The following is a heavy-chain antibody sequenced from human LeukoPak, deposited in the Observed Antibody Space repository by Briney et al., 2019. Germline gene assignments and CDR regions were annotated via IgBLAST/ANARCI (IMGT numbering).Heavy chain of an antibody. V-gene: IGHV3-48*03. CDR2: ISSSGSTI. CDR3: AREVYCSSTSCYGSWFDP. D-gene: IGHD2-2*01. Sequence: GGPLRLSCAASGFTFSSYEMNWVRQAPGKGLEGGSYISSSGSTIHYADPVKGRFTISRDNAKNSLYLQMNSLRAEDTAVYYCAREVYCSSTSCYGSWFDPWGQGTLVTVSS. J-gene: IGHJ5*02. CDR1: GFTFSSYE.